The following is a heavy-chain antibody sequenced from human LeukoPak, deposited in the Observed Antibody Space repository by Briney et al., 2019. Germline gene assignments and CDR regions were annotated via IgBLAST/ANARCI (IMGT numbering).Heavy chain of an antibody. CDR1: GGSFSGYY. D-gene: IGHD3-10*01. J-gene: IGHJ4*01. V-gene: IGHV4-34*01. CDR2: INHSGST. CDR3: ARSGTYQYSSAYDY. Sequence: SETLSLTCAVYGGSFSGYYWSWIRQPPGKGLEWIGEINHSGSTNYNPSLKSRVTISVDTSKNQFSLRLTSVTAADTAVYYCARSGTYQYSSAYDYWGQGTLVTVSS.